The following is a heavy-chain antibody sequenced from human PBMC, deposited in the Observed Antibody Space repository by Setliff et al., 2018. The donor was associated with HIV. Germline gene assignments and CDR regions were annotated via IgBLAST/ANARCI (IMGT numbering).Heavy chain of an antibody. CDR3: ARQAWHSGRNGYFVDY. V-gene: IGHV4-38-2*02. CDR1: GYSISNGYY. Sequence: SETLSLTCSVSGYSISNGYYWGWFRQSPGKGLEWIATIYQTGSIYYNPSLQNRVTLLLDMSKNQFSLKLSSATAADTAVYYCARQAWHSGRNGYFVDYWGQGRLVTVSS. D-gene: IGHD3-22*01. CDR2: IYQTGSI. J-gene: IGHJ4*02.